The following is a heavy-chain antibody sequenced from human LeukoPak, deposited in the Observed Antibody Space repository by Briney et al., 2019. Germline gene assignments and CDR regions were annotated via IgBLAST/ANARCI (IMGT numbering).Heavy chain of an antibody. CDR1: GFIFSTYW. V-gene: IGHV3-7*03. J-gene: IGHJ4*02. Sequence: GGSLRLSCAASGFIFSTYWMSWVRQAPGKGLEWVANIKQDGSEKYHVDSVKGRFTISRDNAKNSLYLQMNSLRADDTAVYYCARDDYNSGWDWGQGTLVTVSS. CDR2: IKQDGSEK. CDR3: ARDDYNSGWD. D-gene: IGHD6-19*01.